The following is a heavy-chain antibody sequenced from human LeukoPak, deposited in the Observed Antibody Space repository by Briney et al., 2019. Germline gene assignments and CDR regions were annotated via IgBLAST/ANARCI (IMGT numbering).Heavy chain of an antibody. CDR2: ISTSGNYI. CDR3: ARDSSRYFFDY. CDR1: GFTFSHYN. J-gene: IGHJ4*02. V-gene: IGHV3-21*01. Sequence: PGGSLRLSCAASGFTFSHYNMNWVRQAPGQGLEWVSSISTSGNYIYYADSVRGRFTISRDNAKNTLYLQMNSLRAEDTAVYYCARDSSRYFFDYWRQGTLVTVSS. D-gene: IGHD3-16*02.